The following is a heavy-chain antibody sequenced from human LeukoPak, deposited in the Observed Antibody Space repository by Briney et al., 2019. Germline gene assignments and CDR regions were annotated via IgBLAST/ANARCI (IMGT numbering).Heavy chain of an antibody. Sequence: SETLSLTCAVYGGSFSGYYWSWIRQPPGKGLEWIGEINHSGRTNYNPSLKSRVTISVDTSKNQFSLKLSSVTAADTAVYYCATSGTSPNYYYYGMDVWGQGTTVTVSS. CDR3: ATSGTSPNYYYYGMDV. D-gene: IGHD2-2*01. V-gene: IGHV4-34*01. J-gene: IGHJ6*02. CDR2: INHSGRT. CDR1: GGSFSGYY.